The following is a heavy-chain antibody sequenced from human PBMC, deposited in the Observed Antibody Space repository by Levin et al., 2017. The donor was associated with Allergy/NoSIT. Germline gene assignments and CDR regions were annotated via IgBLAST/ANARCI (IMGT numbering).Heavy chain of an antibody. J-gene: IGHJ4*02. CDR1: GFTFSGSA. V-gene: IGHV3-73*01. CDR3: TTRGGYSYGYAPDLDY. D-gene: IGHD5-18*01. CDR2: IRSKANSYAT. Sequence: GESLKISCAASGFTFSGSAMHWVRQASGKGLEWVGRIRSKANSYATAYAASVKGRFTISRDDSKNTAYLQMNSLKTEDTAVYYCTTRGGYSYGYAPDLDYWGQGTLVTVSS.